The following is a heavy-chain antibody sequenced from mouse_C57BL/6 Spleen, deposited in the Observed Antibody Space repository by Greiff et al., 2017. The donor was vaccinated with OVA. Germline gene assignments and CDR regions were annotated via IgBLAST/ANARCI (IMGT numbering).Heavy chain of an antibody. CDR2: IWWDDDK. CDR3: ARIYGYGWYFDV. Sequence: QVTLKESGPGILQPSQTLSLTCSFSGFSLSTFGMGVGWIRQPSGKGLEWLAHIWWDDDKYYNPALKSRLTISKATSKNQVFLKLANVDTADTATYYCARIYGYGWYFDVWGTGTTVTVSS. V-gene: IGHV8-8*01. D-gene: IGHD2-2*01. CDR1: GFSLSTFGMG. J-gene: IGHJ1*03.